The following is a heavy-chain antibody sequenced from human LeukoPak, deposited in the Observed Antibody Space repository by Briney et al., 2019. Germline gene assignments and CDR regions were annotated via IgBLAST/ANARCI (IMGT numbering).Heavy chain of an antibody. D-gene: IGHD2-2*01. V-gene: IGHV3-53*01. CDR3: ARGCSSTSCYLGGYYYMDV. CDR2: IYSGGST. Sequence: PGGSLRLSCAASGFTVSSNYMSWVRQARGKGLEWVSVIYSGGSTYYADSVKGRFTISRDNSKNPLYLQMNSLRAEDTAVYYCARGCSSTSCYLGGYYYMDVWGKGTTVTVSS. CDR1: GFTVSSNY. J-gene: IGHJ6*03.